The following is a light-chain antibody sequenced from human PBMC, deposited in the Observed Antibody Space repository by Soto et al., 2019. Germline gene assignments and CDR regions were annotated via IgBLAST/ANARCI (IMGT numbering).Light chain of an antibody. J-gene: IGLJ1*01. CDR2: EVS. V-gene: IGLV2-14*01. CDR1: SSDVGGYNY. CDR3: SSYAGSSTYL. Sequence: QSALTQPASVSGSPGQSITISCTGTSSDVGGYNYVSWYQQHPGKAPKLMIYEVSNRPSGVSNRFSGSKSGNTASLTISGLQADDEADYYCSSYAGSSTYLFGSGTKVTVL.